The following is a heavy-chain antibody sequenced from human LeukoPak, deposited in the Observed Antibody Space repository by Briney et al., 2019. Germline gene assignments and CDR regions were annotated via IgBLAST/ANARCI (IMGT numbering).Heavy chain of an antibody. D-gene: IGHD3-9*01. J-gene: IGHJ3*02. CDR1: DGSFSGYY. CDR3: ARGWLSVSLDAFDI. CDR2: INHSGST. Sequence: ASDTLSLTCAVDDGSFSGYYWSWIRQPPGKGLEWIGEINHSGSTNYNPSLKSRVTISVDTSKNQFSLKLSSVTAADTAVYYCARGWLSVSLDAFDIWGQGTMVTVSS. V-gene: IGHV4-34*01.